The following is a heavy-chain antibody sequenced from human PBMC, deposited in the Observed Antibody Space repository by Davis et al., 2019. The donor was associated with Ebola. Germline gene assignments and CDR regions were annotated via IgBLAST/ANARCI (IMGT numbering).Heavy chain of an antibody. D-gene: IGHD6-19*01. CDR2: INSDGSST. Sequence: GESLKISCAASGFTFSSYWTHWVRQVPGKGQVWVSRINSDGSSTNYADSVKGRFTISRDDSKNTQYLQMDRLKTEDTAVDHCTTRTAVTDVHAFDVWGQGTMVAVS. CDR1: GFTFSSYW. CDR3: TTRTAVTDVHAFDV. J-gene: IGHJ3*01. V-gene: IGHV3-74*01.